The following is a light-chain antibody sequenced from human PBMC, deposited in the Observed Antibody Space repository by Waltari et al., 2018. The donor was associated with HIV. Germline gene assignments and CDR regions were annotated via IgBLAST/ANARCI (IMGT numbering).Light chain of an antibody. CDR2: DAS. Sequence: DIQMTQSPSSLSASVGDSVSITCRASQPVLYALNWYQQTPGKPPKVLIYDASSLQSGVPSRFSGSGSGTEFTRTINRLQPDDIATYFCQQSYSAPLTFGPGTKVEIK. CDR3: QQSYSAPLT. J-gene: IGKJ1*01. V-gene: IGKV1-39*01. CDR1: QPVLYA.